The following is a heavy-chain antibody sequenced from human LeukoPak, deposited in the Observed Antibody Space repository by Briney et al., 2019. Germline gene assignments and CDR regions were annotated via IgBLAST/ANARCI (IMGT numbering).Heavy chain of an antibody. CDR3: ARDYGSGSKPYVAYYFDY. V-gene: IGHV3-30-3*01. CDR1: GFRFSTYS. Sequence: GGSLRLSCAASGFRFSTYSMHWVRQAPGRGLEWVAVISYDGSHKYYADSVKGRFTISRDNSKNTLYLQMNSLRAEDTAIYYCARDYGSGSKPYVAYYFDYWGQGALVTVSS. J-gene: IGHJ4*02. D-gene: IGHD3-10*01. CDR2: ISYDGSHK.